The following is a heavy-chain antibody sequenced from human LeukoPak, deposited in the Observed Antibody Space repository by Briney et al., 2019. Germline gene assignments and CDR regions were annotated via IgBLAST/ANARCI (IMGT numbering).Heavy chain of an antibody. D-gene: IGHD6-19*01. CDR2: IIPVFGTA. CDR3: ASFSSGSTPAAFDI. J-gene: IGHJ3*02. V-gene: IGHV1-69*13. CDR1: GGTFSSYT. Sequence: GASVKVSCKASGGTFSSYTINWVRQAPGQGLEWMGGIIPVFGTANYVQKFQGRVTITADESTSTAYMELSSLRSEDTAVYYCASFSSGSTPAAFDIWGQGTMVTVSS.